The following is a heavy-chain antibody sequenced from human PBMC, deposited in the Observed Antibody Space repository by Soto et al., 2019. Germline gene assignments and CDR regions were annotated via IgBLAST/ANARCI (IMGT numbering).Heavy chain of an antibody. J-gene: IGHJ6*02. CDR3: ARGVAAAGTPTYYYYGMDV. D-gene: IGHD6-13*01. V-gene: IGHV4-34*01. Sequence: SETLSLTCAFYGWSFSGYYWSWIRQPPGKGLEWIGEINHSGSTNYNPSLKSRVTISVDTSKNQFSLKLSSVTAADTAVYYCARGVAAAGTPTYYYYGMDVWGQGTTVTVSS. CDR2: INHSGST. CDR1: GWSFSGYY.